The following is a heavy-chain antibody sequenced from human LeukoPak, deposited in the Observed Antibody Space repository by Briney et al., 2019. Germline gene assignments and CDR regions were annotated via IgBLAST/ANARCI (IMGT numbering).Heavy chain of an antibody. Sequence: SETLSLTCAVYGGSFSGYYWSWIRQPPGKGLEWIGSIYYSGSTYYNPSLKSRVTISVDTSKNQFSLKLSSVTAADTAVYYCARESGYYGSGTGGYFDYWGQGTLVTVSS. D-gene: IGHD3-10*01. J-gene: IGHJ4*02. CDR2: IYYSGST. CDR1: GGSFSGYY. V-gene: IGHV4-34*09. CDR3: ARESGYYGSGTGGYFDY.